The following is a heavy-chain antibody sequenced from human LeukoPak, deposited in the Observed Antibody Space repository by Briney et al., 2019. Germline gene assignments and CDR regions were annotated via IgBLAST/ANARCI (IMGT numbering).Heavy chain of an antibody. D-gene: IGHD3-10*01. CDR1: GFTFSSYS. J-gene: IGHJ6*02. CDR3: ASRRRSPSHFYHYGMDV. Sequence: GGSLRLSCAASGFTFSSYSMNWVRQAPGKGLEWVSSISSSSSYIYYADSVKGRFTISRDNAKNSLYLQMNSLRAEDTAVYYWASRRRSPSHFYHYGMDVWGQGTTVTVSS. CDR2: ISSSSSYI. V-gene: IGHV3-21*01.